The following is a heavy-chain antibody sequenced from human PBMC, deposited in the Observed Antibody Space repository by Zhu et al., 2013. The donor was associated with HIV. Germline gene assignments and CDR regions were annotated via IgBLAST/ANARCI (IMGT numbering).Heavy chain of an antibody. Sequence: QVQLVQSGAEVKKPGASVKVSCKASGYTFTSYDINWVRQATGQGLEWMGWVNPNSGNTGYAQKFQGRVTMTRNTSISTAYMELSSLRSEDTAVYYCAERGQWLTTDRYYYYMDVWAKGHGH. CDR1: GYTFTSYD. CDR2: VNPNSGNT. CDR3: AERGQWLTTDRYYYYMDV. D-gene: IGHD6-19*01. V-gene: IGHV1-8*01. J-gene: IGHJ6*03.